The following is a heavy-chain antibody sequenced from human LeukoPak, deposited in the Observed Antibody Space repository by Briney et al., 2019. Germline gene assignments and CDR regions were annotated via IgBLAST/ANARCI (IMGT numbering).Heavy chain of an antibody. CDR2: FDPEDGET. D-gene: IGHD6-6*01. Sequence: ASVKVSCKVSGYTLTELSMHWVRQAPGKGLEWMGGFDPEDGETINAQKFQGRVTMTEDTSTDTAYMELSSLRSEDTAVYYCASSIAARGFFDYWGQGTLVTVSS. CDR1: GYTLTELS. V-gene: IGHV1-24*01. CDR3: ASSIAARGFFDY. J-gene: IGHJ4*02.